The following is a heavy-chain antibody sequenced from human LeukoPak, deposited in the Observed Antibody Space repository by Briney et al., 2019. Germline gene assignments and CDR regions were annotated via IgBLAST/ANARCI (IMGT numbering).Heavy chain of an antibody. D-gene: IGHD3-9*01. Sequence: ASVKVSCKASGYMFAVFGITWVRQAPGQGLEWMGSIRVHNGDTNYAQKFQGRLTMTTDTSATTAYMELRSLKSDDTAVYYCARDRYDVGVAFDFWGQGTMVTVSS. CDR2: IRVHNGDT. CDR3: ARDRYDVGVAFDF. CDR1: GYMFAVFG. J-gene: IGHJ3*01. V-gene: IGHV1-18*01.